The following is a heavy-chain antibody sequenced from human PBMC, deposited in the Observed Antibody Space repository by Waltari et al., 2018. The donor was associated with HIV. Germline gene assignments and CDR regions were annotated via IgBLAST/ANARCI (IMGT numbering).Heavy chain of an antibody. J-gene: IGHJ4*02. V-gene: IGHV3-15*01. CDR3: TTLWYSYDSTDY. CDR1: GITFRNAW. D-gene: IGHD3-22*01. Sequence: EVQLVESGGGLVKPGGSLRLSCAASGITFRNAWMSWVRQAPGKGLEWVGRIKSGAEGGTTDYAAAVKGRFTISRDDSKQTLYLQMDSLKTEDTAVYYCTTLWYSYDSTDYWGQGTLVTVSS. CDR2: IKSGAEGGTT.